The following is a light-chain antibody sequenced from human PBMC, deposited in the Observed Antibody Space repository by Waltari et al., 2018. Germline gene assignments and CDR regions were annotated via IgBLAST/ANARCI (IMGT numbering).Light chain of an antibody. V-gene: IGLV2-18*02. CDR2: DVT. CDR1: SSAFATSNR. J-gene: IGLJ3*02. CDR3: SSPTTSITWV. Sequence: QSALPQPPSVSGSPGQSVTISCTATSSAFATSNRVSWYQQSPGTAPKLMIYDVTNRPSGVPHRFSGSKSGNTASLTISGLQAEDEADYYCSSPTTSITWVFGGGTKLTVL.